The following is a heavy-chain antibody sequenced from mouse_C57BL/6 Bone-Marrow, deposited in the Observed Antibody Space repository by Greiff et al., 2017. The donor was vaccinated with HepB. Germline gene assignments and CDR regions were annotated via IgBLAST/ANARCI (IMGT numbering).Heavy chain of an antibody. D-gene: IGHD2-14*01. J-gene: IGHJ3*01. Sequence: VKSVELGPGLVAPSPSLSITLPVSGLSLTSYGVDWVRQPPGKGLEGLGVIWGGGCTNYNSALISRLSISKYNPKHQAFFKMNSLQTDDTAMYYCAKHDPSTIGAYWGQGTLVTVSA. V-gene: IGHV2-9*01. CDR1: GLSLTSYG. CDR3: AKHDPSTIGAY. CDR2: IWGGGCT.